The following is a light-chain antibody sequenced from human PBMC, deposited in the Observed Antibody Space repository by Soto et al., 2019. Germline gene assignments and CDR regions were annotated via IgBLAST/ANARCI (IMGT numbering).Light chain of an antibody. CDR3: SSYTSSSTLVV. CDR2: DVS. V-gene: IGLV2-14*03. J-gene: IGLJ2*01. Sequence: QSALTKPASVSGSPGQSITISCTGTSSDVGGYNYVSWYQHHPGKAPKLMIYDVSNRPSGVSNRFSGSKSGNTASLTISGLQAEDEADYYCSSYTSSSTLVVFGGGTKLTVL. CDR1: SSDVGGYNY.